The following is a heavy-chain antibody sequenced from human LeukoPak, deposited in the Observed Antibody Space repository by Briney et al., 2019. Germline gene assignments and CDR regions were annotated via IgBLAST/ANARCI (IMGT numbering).Heavy chain of an antibody. J-gene: IGHJ4*02. Sequence: PSETLSLTCAVYGGSFSGYYWSWIRQPPGKGLEWIGEINHSGSTNYNPSLKSRVTISVDTSKNQFSLKLSSVTAADTAVYYCARLGITMVRGVIVYYFDYWGQGTLVTVSS. CDR1: GGSFSGYY. CDR3: ARLGITMVRGVIVYYFDY. D-gene: IGHD3-10*01. V-gene: IGHV4-34*01. CDR2: INHSGST.